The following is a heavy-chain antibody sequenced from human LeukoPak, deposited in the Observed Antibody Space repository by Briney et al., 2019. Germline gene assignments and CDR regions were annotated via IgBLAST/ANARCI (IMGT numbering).Heavy chain of an antibody. D-gene: IGHD3-10*01. CDR2: INYSGST. J-gene: IGHJ5*02. CDR1: GGSISSYA. V-gene: IGHV4-59*01. CDR3: ARAPALSGSYLGVLMWFDP. Sequence: PSETLTLSCTVSGGSISSYARSWVRQPPGKGLEWIGYINYSGSTNYNPSLKSRVAMSVGTSTNQFSLKLTYVTAADTDVYYCARAPALSGSYLGVLMWFDPYCPGHGAPVSS.